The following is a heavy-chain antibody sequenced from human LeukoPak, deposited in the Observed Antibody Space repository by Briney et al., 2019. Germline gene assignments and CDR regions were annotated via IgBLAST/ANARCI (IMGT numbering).Heavy chain of an antibody. CDR3: ARDRSMVRLDY. D-gene: IGHD2-8*01. CDR2: INPNSGDT. J-gene: IGHJ4*02. CDR1: GYTFTGYY. V-gene: IGHV1-2*02. Sequence: GASVKVSCKASGYTFTGYYMHWVRQAPGQGLEWMGWINPNSGDTNSAQNFQGRVTMTRDTSISTAYMEPSSLRSDDTAVYYCARDRSMVRLDYWGQGTLVTVSS.